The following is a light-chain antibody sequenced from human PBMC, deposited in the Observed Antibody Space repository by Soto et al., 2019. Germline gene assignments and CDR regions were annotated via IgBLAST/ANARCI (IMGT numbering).Light chain of an antibody. CDR3: GTWDSSLSAVV. V-gene: IGLV1-51*02. Sequence: QSALTQPPSVSAAPGQKVTISCSGSSSNIGNNYVSWYQHLPGTAPKLLIYENKKRPSGIPDRFSGSKSGTSATLGIIGLPTGDEADYYCGTWDSSLSAVVFGGGTKLTVL. CDR2: ENK. CDR1: SSNIGNNY. J-gene: IGLJ3*02.